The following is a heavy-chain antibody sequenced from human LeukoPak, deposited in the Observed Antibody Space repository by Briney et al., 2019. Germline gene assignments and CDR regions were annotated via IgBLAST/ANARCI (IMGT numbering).Heavy chain of an antibody. J-gene: IGHJ6*02. D-gene: IGHD2-21*02. CDR2: ISAYYGNT. Sequence: ASVNVSCKASGYTFTSYGISWVRQAPGQGLEWMGWISAYYGNTNYAQKLQGRVTMTRDTSTSTVYMELSSLRPEDTAVYYCARARGVTVLYYYYGMDVWGQGTTVTVSS. CDR1: GYTFTSYG. V-gene: IGHV1-18*01. CDR3: ARARGVTVLYYYYGMDV.